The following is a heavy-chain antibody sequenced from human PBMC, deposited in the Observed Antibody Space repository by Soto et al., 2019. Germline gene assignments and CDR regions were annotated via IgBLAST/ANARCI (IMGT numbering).Heavy chain of an antibody. J-gene: IGHJ4*02. V-gene: IGHV1-18*01. D-gene: IGHD2-15*01. Sequence: GAAVKVSCKASGYTFTSYSISWVRQAPGQGLEWMGWINVFNGNTKYAQKFQGRVTLTTSTSTSTVYMEMRSLGSEDTAVYYCARRPHCSGGICYYGLDNWGQGTLVTVSS. CDR2: INVFNGNT. CDR1: GYTFTSYS. CDR3: ARRPHCSGGICYYGLDN.